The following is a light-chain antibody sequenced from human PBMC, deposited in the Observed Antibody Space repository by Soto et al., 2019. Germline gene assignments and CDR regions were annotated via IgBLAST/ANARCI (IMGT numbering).Light chain of an antibody. V-gene: IGLV2-14*01. J-gene: IGLJ1*01. Sequence: QSVLTQPASVSGSPGQSITISCTVTSSDVGGYNYVSWYQQYPGKAPKLMIHEVSNRPSGVSNRFSGSKSGNTASLTISGLQAEDEADYYCSSYTSSSTQVFGTGTKVTVL. CDR3: SSYTSSSTQV. CDR1: SSDVGGYNY. CDR2: EVS.